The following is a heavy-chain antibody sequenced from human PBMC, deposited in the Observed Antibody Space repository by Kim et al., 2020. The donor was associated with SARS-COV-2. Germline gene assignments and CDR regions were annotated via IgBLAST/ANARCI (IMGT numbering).Heavy chain of an antibody. CDR1: GFTFGSSW. Sequence: GGSLRLSCAASGFTFGSSWMNWVRLAPGRGLEWVAHINADGSAKWVVDSVKGRFAISIDNARSSLYLQMDNLRAEDTAVYYCARPGARSVEHWGQGTLVTVSS. CDR2: INADGSAK. J-gene: IGHJ4*02. D-gene: IGHD6-25*01. CDR3: ARPGARSVEH. V-gene: IGHV3-7*01.